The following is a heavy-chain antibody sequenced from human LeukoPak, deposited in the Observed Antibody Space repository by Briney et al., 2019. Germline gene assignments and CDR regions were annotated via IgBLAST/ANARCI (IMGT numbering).Heavy chain of an antibody. CDR3: AKDRIAAHGRLGY. J-gene: IGHJ4*02. Sequence: GRSLRLSCAASGFTFSSYWMSWVRQAPGKGLEWVANIKQDGSEKYYVDSVKGRFTISRDNAKNSLYLQMNSLRAEDTAVYYCAKDRIAAHGRLGYWGQGTLVTVSS. V-gene: IGHV3-7*01. CDR2: IKQDGSEK. CDR1: GFTFSSYW. D-gene: IGHD6-6*01.